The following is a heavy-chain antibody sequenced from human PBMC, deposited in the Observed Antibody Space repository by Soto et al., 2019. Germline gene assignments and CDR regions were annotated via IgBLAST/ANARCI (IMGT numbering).Heavy chain of an antibody. D-gene: IGHD2-21*02. CDR3: ARVPAYCGGDCYHFDY. V-gene: IGHV1-8*01. CDR2: MNPNSGNT. J-gene: IGHJ4*02. Sequence: ASVKVSCKASGYTFTSYDINWVRQATGQGLEWMGWMNPNSGNTGYAQKFQGRVTMTRNTSISTAYMELSSLRSEDTAVYYCARVPAYCGGDCYHFDYWGQGTLVTVSS. CDR1: GYTFTSYD.